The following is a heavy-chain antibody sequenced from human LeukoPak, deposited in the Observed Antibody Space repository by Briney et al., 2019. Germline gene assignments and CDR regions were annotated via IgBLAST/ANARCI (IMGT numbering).Heavy chain of an antibody. Sequence: PSETLSLTCAVSDSSISSGYFWGWIRQPPGKGLEWIGTLYHSGSTYYNPSLKSRVAISLDTSKTQFSLKLSSVTAADTALYYYATLLSDYGAHYFDSWGQGVLVTVSS. CDR2: LYHSGST. CDR3: ATLLSDYGAHYFDS. J-gene: IGHJ4*02. V-gene: IGHV4-38-2*01. D-gene: IGHD4-17*01. CDR1: DSSISSGYF.